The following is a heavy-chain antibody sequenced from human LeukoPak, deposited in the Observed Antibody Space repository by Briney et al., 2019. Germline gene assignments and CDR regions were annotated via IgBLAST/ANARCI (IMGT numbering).Heavy chain of an antibody. D-gene: IGHD3-3*02. J-gene: IGHJ5*02. CDR3: ARLTFGFDP. V-gene: IGHV4-34*01. CDR2: INHSGSA. Sequence: PSETLSLTCAVYGGSFSGYYWSWIRQPPGKGLEWIGEINHSGSANYNPSLKCRVTISVDTSKNQFSLKLSSVTAADTAVYYCARLTFGFDPWGQGTLVTVSS. CDR1: GGSFSGYY.